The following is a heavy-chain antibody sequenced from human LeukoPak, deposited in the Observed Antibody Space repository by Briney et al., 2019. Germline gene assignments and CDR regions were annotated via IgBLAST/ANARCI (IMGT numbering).Heavy chain of an antibody. CDR1: GGSISSYY. V-gene: IGHV4-59*08. J-gene: IGHJ4*02. CDR2: IYYSGST. CDR3: ARTYSSSWLIDY. D-gene: IGHD6-13*01. Sequence: PSETLSLTCTVSGGSISSYYWSWIRQPPGKGLEWIGYIYYSGSTNYNPSPKSRVTISVDTSKNQFSLKLSSVTAADTAVYYCARTYSSSWLIDYWGQGTLVTVSS.